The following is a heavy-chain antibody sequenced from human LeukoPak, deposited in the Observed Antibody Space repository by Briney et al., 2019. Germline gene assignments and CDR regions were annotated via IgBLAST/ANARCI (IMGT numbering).Heavy chain of an antibody. D-gene: IGHD6-6*01. CDR3: ARGHFEYSSSSDWFDP. CDR1: GGTFSSYA. V-gene: IGHV1-69*05. Sequence: ASVKVSCKASGGTFSSYAISWVRQAPGQGLEWMGGISPIFGTANYAQKLQGRVTMTTDTSTSTAYMELRSLRSDDTAVYYCARGHFEYSSSSDWFDPWGQGTLVTVSS. J-gene: IGHJ5*02. CDR2: ISPIFGTA.